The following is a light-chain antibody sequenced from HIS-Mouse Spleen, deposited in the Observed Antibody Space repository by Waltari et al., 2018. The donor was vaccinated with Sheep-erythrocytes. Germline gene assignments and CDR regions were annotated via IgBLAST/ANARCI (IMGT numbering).Light chain of an antibody. CDR2: AAS. CDR1: QSISSY. J-gene: IGKJ2*01. Sequence: DIQMTQSPSSLSASVGDRVTITCRASQSISSYLNWYQQKPGKAPKLLIYAASSLQSGVPSRFSDSGSGTDFTLNISSLQPEDFATYYCQQSYSTPYTFGQGTKLEIK. V-gene: IGKV1-39*01. CDR3: QQSYSTPYT.